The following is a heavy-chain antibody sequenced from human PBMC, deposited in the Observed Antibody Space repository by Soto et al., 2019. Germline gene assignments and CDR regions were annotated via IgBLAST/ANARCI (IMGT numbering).Heavy chain of an antibody. Sequence: QVQLVESGGGVVQPGRSLRLSCAASGFTFSTYARHGVRQAPGKGLEWGAVISYEGTNKYYADSVRGRFTISRDNSKNTLFLQMNSLRAEDTAVYYCAKDGGGYNYGYVMLDKYYYGMDVWGQGTTVTVSS. CDR2: ISYEGTNK. CDR1: GFTFSTYA. CDR3: AKDGGGYNYGYVMLDKYYYGMDV. D-gene: IGHD5-18*01. V-gene: IGHV3-30-3*01. J-gene: IGHJ6*02.